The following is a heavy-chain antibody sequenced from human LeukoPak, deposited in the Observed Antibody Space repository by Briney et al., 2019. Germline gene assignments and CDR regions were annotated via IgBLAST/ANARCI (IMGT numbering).Heavy chain of an antibody. CDR2: ISYDGSNK. CDR3: AKTRGYCSSTSCHGVDY. J-gene: IGHJ4*02. CDR1: GFTFSSYA. V-gene: IGHV3-30-3*01. D-gene: IGHD2-2*01. Sequence: GGSLRLSCAASGFTFSSYAMHWVRQAPGKGLEWVAVISYDGSNKYYADSVKGRFTISRDNSKNTLYLQMNSLRAEDTAVYYCAKTRGYCSSTSCHGVDYWGQGTLVTVSS.